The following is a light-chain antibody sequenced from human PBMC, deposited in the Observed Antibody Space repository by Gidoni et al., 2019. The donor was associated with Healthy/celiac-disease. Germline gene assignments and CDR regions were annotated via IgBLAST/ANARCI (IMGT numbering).Light chain of an antibody. Sequence: IVLTQSPATLSLSPGERATLSCRASQSVSSYLAWYQQKPGQAPRLLIYDASNRATGIQARFSGSGSGTDFTLTIRSLEPEDFAVYYCQQRSNWPPWTFGQGTKVEIK. J-gene: IGKJ1*01. CDR2: DAS. CDR3: QQRSNWPPWT. V-gene: IGKV3-11*01. CDR1: QSVSSY.